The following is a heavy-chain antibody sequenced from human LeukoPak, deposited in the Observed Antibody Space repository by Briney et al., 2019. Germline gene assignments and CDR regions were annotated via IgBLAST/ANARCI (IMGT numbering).Heavy chain of an antibody. J-gene: IGHJ4*02. CDR2: IYYSGST. V-gene: IGHV4-59*01. CDR3: ARDNPNYDYVWGSYRHFDY. D-gene: IGHD3-16*02. Sequence: PSETLSLTCTVSGGSISSYYWSWIRQPPGKGLEWIGYIYYSGSTNYNPSLKSRVTISVDTSKNQFSLKLSSVTAADTAVYYCARDNPNYDYVWGSYRHFDYWGQGTLVTVSS. CDR1: GGSISSYY.